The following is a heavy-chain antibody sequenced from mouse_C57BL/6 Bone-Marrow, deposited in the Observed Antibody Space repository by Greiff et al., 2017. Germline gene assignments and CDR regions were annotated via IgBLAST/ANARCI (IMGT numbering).Heavy chain of an antibody. CDR1: GFNIKDDY. CDR2: IDPENGDT. CDR3: TIYDGYSWFAY. Sequence: VQLQQSGAELVRPGASVKLSCTASGFNIKDDYMHWVKQRPEPGLEWIGWIDPENGDTEYASKFQGKATITADTSSNTAYLQLSSLTSEVTAVYYCTIYDGYSWFAYWGQGTLVTVSA. J-gene: IGHJ3*01. V-gene: IGHV14-4*01. D-gene: IGHD2-3*01.